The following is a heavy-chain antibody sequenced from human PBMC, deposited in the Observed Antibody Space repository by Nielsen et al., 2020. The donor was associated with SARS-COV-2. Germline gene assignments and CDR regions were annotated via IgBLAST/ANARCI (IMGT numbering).Heavy chain of an antibody. CDR2: IYYSGST. D-gene: IGHD3-3*01. J-gene: IGHJ4*02. CDR1: GGSISSYY. V-gene: IGHV4-59*01. CDR3: ARAPYYDFWSGSYYFDY. Sequence: SETLSLTCTVSGGSISSYYWSWIRQPPGKGLEWIGYIYYSGSTNYNPSLKSRVTISVDTSKNQFSLKLGSVTAADTAVYYCARAPYYDFWSGSYYFDYWGQGTLVTVSS.